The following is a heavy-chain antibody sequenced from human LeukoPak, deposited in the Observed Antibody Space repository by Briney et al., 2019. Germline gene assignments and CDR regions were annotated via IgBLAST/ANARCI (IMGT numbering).Heavy chain of an antibody. D-gene: IGHD2-21*02. J-gene: IGHJ3*02. Sequence: GGPLRLSCAASGFTFSSYAMSWVRQAPGKGLEWVSAISGSGGSTYYADSVKGRFTISRDNSKNTLYLQMNSLRAEDTVVYYCAKTCGGDCYIAFDIWGQGTMVTVSS. V-gene: IGHV3-23*01. CDR2: ISGSGGST. CDR3: AKTCGGDCYIAFDI. CDR1: GFTFSSYA.